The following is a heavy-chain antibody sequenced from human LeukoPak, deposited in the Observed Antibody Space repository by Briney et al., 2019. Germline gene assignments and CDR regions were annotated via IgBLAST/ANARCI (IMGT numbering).Heavy chain of an antibody. CDR3: ARQQWQKGGWFDP. J-gene: IGHJ5*02. Sequence: SETLSLTCTVSGGSISSYYWSWIRQPPGKGLEWIGYIYYSGSTNYNPSLKSRVTISVDTSKNQFSLKLSSVTAADTAVYYCARQQWQKGGWFDPWGQGTLVTVSS. D-gene: IGHD6-19*01. V-gene: IGHV4-59*12. CDR2: IYYSGST. CDR1: GGSISSYY.